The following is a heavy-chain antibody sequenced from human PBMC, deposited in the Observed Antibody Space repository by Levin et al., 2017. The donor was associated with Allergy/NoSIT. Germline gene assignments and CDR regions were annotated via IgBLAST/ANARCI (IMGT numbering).Heavy chain of an antibody. D-gene: IGHD2-15*01. J-gene: IGHJ4*02. CDR2: INPNGGTT. CDR3: ARARGWSDFDY. Sequence: WASVKVSCKASGFTFTSYYMHWVRQAPGQGLEWMGIINPNGGTTSYAQNFQGRVTLTSDTSTSTVYMELSSLSSEDTAVYYCARARGWSDFDYWGQGTLLTVSS. V-gene: IGHV1-46*01. CDR1: GFTFTSYY.